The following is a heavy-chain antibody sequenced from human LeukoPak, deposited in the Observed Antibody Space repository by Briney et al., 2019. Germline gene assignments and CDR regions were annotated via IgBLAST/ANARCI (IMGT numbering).Heavy chain of an antibody. CDR1: GSTFSTYV. CDR2: ISSNGDNT. CDR3: VRGTGY. V-gene: IGHV3-64D*06. J-gene: IGHJ4*02. Sequence: GGSLRLSCSVSGSTFSTYVMHWVRQAPGKGLKYVSAISSNGDNTYYADSVKGRFTISRDNSKNTLYLQMSSLRADDTAVYYCVRGTGYWGQGTLVTVSS.